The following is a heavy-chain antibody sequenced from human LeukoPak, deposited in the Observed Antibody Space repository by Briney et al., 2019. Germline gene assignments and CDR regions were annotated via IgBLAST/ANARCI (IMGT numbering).Heavy chain of an antibody. Sequence: ASVKVSCKASGYTFTGYYMHWVRQAPGQGLEWMGWINPNSGGTNYAQKFQGRVTMTRDTSISTAYVELSRLRSDDTAVYYCASCEGPNGEYYMDVWGKGTTVTISS. J-gene: IGHJ6*03. CDR2: INPNSGGT. CDR1: GYTFTGYY. D-gene: IGHD2-8*01. V-gene: IGHV1-2*02. CDR3: ASCEGPNGEYYMDV.